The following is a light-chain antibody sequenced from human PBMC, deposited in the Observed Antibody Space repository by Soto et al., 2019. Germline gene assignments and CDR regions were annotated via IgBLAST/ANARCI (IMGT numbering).Light chain of an antibody. Sequence: DIQMTQSPSSLSASVGDRVTITCRASQSISSYLNWYQQKPGKAPNLLIYAASSLQSGVPSRFSGSGSGTDFTLTISSLQPEDFATYYSQQSYSTPPAFGGGTKVEIK. V-gene: IGKV1-39*01. CDR2: AAS. CDR3: QQSYSTPPA. CDR1: QSISSY. J-gene: IGKJ4*01.